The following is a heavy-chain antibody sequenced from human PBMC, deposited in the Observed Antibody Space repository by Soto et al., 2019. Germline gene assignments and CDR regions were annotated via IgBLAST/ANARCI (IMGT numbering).Heavy chain of an antibody. CDR3: ARDQGVGYYGSGSYYNGYYYYGMDV. D-gene: IGHD3-10*01. V-gene: IGHV4-30-4*01. CDR1: GGSISSGDYY. CDR2: IYYSGST. J-gene: IGHJ6*02. Sequence: SETLSLTCTVPGGSISSGDYYWSWIRQPPGKGLEWIGYIYYSGSTYYNPSLKSRVTISVDTSKNQFSLKLSSVTAADTAVYYCARDQGVGYYGSGSYYNGYYYYGMDVWGQGTTVTVSS.